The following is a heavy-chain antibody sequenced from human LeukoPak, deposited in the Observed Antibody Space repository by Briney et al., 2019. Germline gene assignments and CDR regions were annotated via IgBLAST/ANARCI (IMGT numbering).Heavy chain of an antibody. D-gene: IGHD3-10*01. CDR1: GFTFTTYS. CDR2: ISSSSSYI. J-gene: IGHJ5*02. Sequence: KPGGSLRLSCAASGFTFTTYSMSWVRQAPGKGLEWVSSISSSSSYIYYADSVKGRFTISRDNAKNSLYLQMNSLRAEDTAVYYCARGRGSGFDPWGQGTLVTVSS. V-gene: IGHV3-21*01. CDR3: ARGRGSGFDP.